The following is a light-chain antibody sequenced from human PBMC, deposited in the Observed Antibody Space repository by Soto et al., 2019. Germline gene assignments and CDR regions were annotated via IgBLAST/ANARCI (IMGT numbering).Light chain of an antibody. V-gene: IGKV3-11*01. CDR1: QSVSSY. CDR2: DAS. Sequence: EIVLTQSPATLSLSPGERVTLSCRASQSVSSYLAWYQQKLGQAPRLLIYDASNRATGIPARFSGSGSGTDFTLTISSLEPEDFAVYYCQQHSNWPLTFGQGTKVEIK. J-gene: IGKJ1*01. CDR3: QQHSNWPLT.